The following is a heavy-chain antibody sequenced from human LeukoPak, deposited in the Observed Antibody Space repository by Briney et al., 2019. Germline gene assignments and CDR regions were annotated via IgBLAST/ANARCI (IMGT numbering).Heavy chain of an antibody. J-gene: IGHJ4*02. CDR3: ARVTYSSSWYPGDDY. CDR1: GFTFSDYY. V-gene: IGHV3-11*01. Sequence: TGGSLRLSCAVSGFTFSDYYMSWIRQAPGKGLEWVSHISSSGSTIYYADSVRGRFTISRDNAKNSLYLQMNSLRAEDTAVYYCARVTYSSSWYPGDDYWGQGTPVTVSS. D-gene: IGHD6-13*01. CDR2: ISSSGSTI.